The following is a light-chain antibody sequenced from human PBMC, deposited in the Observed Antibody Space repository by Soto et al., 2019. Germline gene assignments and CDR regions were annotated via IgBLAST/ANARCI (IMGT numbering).Light chain of an antibody. J-gene: IGKJ3*01. V-gene: IGKV2-28*01. CDR3: MQALRTPPT. Sequence: DIVMTQSPLSLPVTPGEPASISCRSSQSLLHSNGYNFLDWYRQKPGQSPQLLIYLGSNRASGVPDRFSGSGSGTDFTLKISRVEADDVGVYYCMQALRTPPTFGPGTKVDIK. CDR1: QSLLHSNGYNF. CDR2: LGS.